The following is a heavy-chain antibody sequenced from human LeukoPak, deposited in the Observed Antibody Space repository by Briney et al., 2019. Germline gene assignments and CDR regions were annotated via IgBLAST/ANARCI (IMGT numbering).Heavy chain of an antibody. CDR1: GGSVSSGSYY. V-gene: IGHV4-61*02. D-gene: IGHD3-9*01. CDR3: ARDSYAGYGSYYFDY. Sequence: SETLSLTCTVSGGSVSSGSYYWSWIRQPAGKGLEWIGRIYTSGSTNYNPSLKSRVTISVDTSKNQFSLKLSSVTAADTAVYYCARDSYAGYGSYYFDYWGQGTLVTVSS. J-gene: IGHJ4*02. CDR2: IYTSGST.